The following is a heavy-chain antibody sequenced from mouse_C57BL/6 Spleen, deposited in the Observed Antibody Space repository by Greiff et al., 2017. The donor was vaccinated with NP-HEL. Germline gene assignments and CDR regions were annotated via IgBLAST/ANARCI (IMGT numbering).Heavy chain of an antibody. CDR3: ARSPGDYYYGSSYDYFDY. Sequence: EVQLQQSVAELVRPGASVKLSCTASGFNIKNTYMHWVKQRPEQGLEWIGRIDPANGNTKYAPKFQGKATITADTSSNTAYLQLSSLTSEDTAIYYCARSPGDYYYGSSYDYFDYWGQGTTLTVSS. V-gene: IGHV14-3*01. J-gene: IGHJ2*01. D-gene: IGHD1-1*01. CDR1: GFNIKNTY. CDR2: IDPANGNT.